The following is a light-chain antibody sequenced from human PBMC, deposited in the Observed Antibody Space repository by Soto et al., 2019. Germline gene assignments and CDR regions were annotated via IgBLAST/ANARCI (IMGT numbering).Light chain of an antibody. J-gene: IGLJ1*01. CDR3: SSYTSSSTYD. Sequence: HSALTQPASVSGSPGQSITISCTGASSDVGGYNYVSWYQQHPGKAPKLMIYDVSNRPSGVSNRFSGSKSGNTASLTISGLQAEDEADYYCSSYTSSSTYDFGTGTKVTAL. CDR2: DVS. CDR1: SSDVGGYNY. V-gene: IGLV2-14*01.